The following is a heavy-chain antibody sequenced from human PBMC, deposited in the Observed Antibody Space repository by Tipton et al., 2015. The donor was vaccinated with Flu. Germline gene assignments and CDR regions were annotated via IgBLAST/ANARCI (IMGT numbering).Heavy chain of an antibody. D-gene: IGHD3-10*01. Sequence: GLVKPSETLSLTCAVSGYSISSGYYWGWIRQPPGKGLEWIGSIYRSGTTYYNPSLKSRVTISVDTSKTQFSLNLSSVTAADTAVYYCARLTYYYGSGTSDYWGQGTLVTVSS. J-gene: IGHJ4*02. CDR1: GYSISSGYY. CDR2: IYRSGTT. CDR3: ARLTYYYGSGTSDY. V-gene: IGHV4-38-2*01.